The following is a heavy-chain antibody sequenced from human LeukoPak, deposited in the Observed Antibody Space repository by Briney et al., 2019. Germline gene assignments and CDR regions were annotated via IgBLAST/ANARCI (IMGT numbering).Heavy chain of an antibody. CDR3: ARGGIGDYYDSSGTYFDY. CDR2: INHSGST. V-gene: IGHV4-34*01. Sequence: SETLSLTCAVYGGSFSGYYWSWIRQPPGNGLEWIGEINHSGSTNYNPSLKSRVTISVDTSKNQFSLKLSSVTAADTAVYYCARGGIGDYYDSSGTYFDYWGQGALVTVSS. J-gene: IGHJ4*02. CDR1: GGSFSGYY. D-gene: IGHD3-22*01.